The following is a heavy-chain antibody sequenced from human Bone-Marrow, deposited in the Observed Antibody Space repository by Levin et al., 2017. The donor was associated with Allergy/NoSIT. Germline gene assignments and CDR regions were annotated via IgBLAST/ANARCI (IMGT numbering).Heavy chain of an antibody. V-gene: IGHV4-34*01. J-gene: IGHJ4*02. CDR2: INHSGST. CDR1: GGSFSGYY. Sequence: SETLSLTCAVYGGSFSGYYWSWIRQPPGKGLEWIGEINHSGSTNYNPSLKSRVTISVDTSKNQFSLKLSSVTAADTAVYYCARAIAVAGTTRPTGAFDYWGQGTLVTVSS. D-gene: IGHD6-19*01. CDR3: ARAIAVAGTTRPTGAFDY.